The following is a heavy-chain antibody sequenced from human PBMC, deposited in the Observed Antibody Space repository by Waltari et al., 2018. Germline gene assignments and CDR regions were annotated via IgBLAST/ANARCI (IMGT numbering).Heavy chain of an antibody. D-gene: IGHD3-3*01. Sequence: QVQLVESGGGVVQPGRSLRLSCAASGFTFSSYGMHWVRQAPGKGLEWVAVIWYDGSNKYYADAVKGRFTISRDNSKNTLYLQMNSLRAEDTAVYYCARDNPSLEWPDYWGQGTLVTVSS. J-gene: IGHJ4*02. CDR2: IWYDGSNK. CDR1: GFTFSSYG. CDR3: ARDNPSLEWPDY. V-gene: IGHV3-33*01.